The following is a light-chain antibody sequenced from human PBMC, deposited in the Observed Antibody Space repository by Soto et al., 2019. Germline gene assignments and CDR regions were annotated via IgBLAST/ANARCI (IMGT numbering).Light chain of an antibody. J-gene: IGKJ2*01. CDR1: QSVSSIY. V-gene: IGKV3-20*01. Sequence: IVLTQSPGTLSLSPGERATLSCRARQSVSSIYLAWYQQKPGQAPRLLIYGASSRATGIPDRFSGSGSGTDFTLTISRLEPEDFAVYYCQQYGSSPPYTFGQGTKLEIK. CDR3: QQYGSSPPYT. CDR2: GAS.